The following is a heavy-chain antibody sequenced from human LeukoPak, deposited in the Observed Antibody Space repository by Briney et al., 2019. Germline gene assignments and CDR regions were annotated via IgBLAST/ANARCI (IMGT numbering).Heavy chain of an antibody. CDR1: GGTFSSYA. J-gene: IGHJ4*02. D-gene: IGHD4-17*01. CDR2: IIPIFGTA. CDR3: ATGNHHYGDQTTVGDY. Sequence: GASVTVSCTASGGTFSSYAISWVRQAPGQGLEWMGGIIPIFGTANYAQKFQGRVTMTEDTSTDTAYMELSSLRSEDTAVYYCATGNHHYGDQTTVGDYWGQGTLVTVSS. V-gene: IGHV1-69*06.